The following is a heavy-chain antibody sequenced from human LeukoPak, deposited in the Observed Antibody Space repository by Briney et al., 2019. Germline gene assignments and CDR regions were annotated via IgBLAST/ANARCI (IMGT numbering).Heavy chain of an antibody. J-gene: IGHJ4*02. CDR3: ASFLVGASDY. CDR2: INHSGST. V-gene: IGHV4-34*01. D-gene: IGHD1-26*01. Sequence: SETLSLTCAVYGGSFSGYYWSWIRQPPGKGLEWIGEINHSGSTNYNPSLKSRVTISVDTSKNQFSLKLSSVTAADTAVYYCASFLVGASDYWGQGTLVTVSS. CDR1: GGSFSGYY.